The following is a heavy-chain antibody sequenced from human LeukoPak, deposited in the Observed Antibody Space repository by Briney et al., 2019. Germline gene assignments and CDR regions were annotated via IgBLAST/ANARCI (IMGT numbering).Heavy chain of an antibody. Sequence: ASVKVSCKASGYTFTNYYMHWVRQAPGQGLEWMGMINPSGGSTTFAQKFQGRVTMTRDTSMSTVYMELSILRSEDTAVYYCAREGTFSSPRNWFDPWGRGTLVTVSS. J-gene: IGHJ5*02. D-gene: IGHD6-13*01. V-gene: IGHV1-46*01. CDR3: AREGTFSSPRNWFDP. CDR1: GYTFTNYY. CDR2: INPSGGST.